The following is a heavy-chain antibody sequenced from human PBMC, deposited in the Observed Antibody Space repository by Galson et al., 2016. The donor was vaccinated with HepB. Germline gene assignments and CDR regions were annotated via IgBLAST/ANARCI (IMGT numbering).Heavy chain of an antibody. CDR3: ARPVAADEGLGN. CDR2: IKPAGTTK. V-gene: IGHV3-7*01. J-gene: IGHJ4*02. CDR1: GFSSGNSW. D-gene: IGHD6-19*01. Sequence: SLRFSCAASGFSSGNSWMTWVRQAPEKGLEWVANIKPAGTTKNYVGSVRGRFTIASDNAKKSLYLQMNSLRPEDTATYPFARPVAADEGLGNWGQGTLVTVSS.